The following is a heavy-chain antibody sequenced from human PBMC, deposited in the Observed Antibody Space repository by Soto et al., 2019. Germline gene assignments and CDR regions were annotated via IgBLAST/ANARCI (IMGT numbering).Heavy chain of an antibody. CDR3: ARDTHDKAFDY. CDR1: GFTFSSYG. Sequence: QVQLVESGGGVVQPGRSLRLSCAASGFTFSSYGMHWVRQAPGKGLEWVAVIWYDGSNKYYADSVKGRFTISRDNSKNTLYLQMNSLRAEDTAVYYCARDTHDKAFDYWGQGTLVTVSS. D-gene: IGHD1-1*01. CDR2: IWYDGSNK. J-gene: IGHJ4*02. V-gene: IGHV3-33*01.